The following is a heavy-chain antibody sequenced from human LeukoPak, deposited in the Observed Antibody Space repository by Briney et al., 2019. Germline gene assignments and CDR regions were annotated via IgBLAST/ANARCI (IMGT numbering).Heavy chain of an antibody. Sequence: PGGSLRLSCAASGFTSSSDSMNWVRQAPGKGMEWVSSISSSSSYIYYADSVKGRFTISRDNAKNSLYLQMNSLRAEDTAVYYCARDVSTRNWARNDVDYWGQGTLVTVSS. D-gene: IGHD1-1*01. CDR1: GFTSSSDS. CDR2: ISSSSSYI. CDR3: ARDVSTRNWARNDVDY. J-gene: IGHJ4*02. V-gene: IGHV3-21*01.